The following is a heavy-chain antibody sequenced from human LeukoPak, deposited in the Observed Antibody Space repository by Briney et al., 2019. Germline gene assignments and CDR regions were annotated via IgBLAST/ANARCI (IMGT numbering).Heavy chain of an antibody. J-gene: IGHJ4*02. CDR2: VSKDGRVK. V-gene: IGHV3-30*03. Sequence: PGGSLRLSCAASGFTFSNYDIHWARQAPGEGLEWLAYVSKDGRVKHYADSVKDRFTASRDNSANTVYLQMNSLRPEDTAVYYCARDLMWLVDYWGQGTLLTVSS. D-gene: IGHD6-19*01. CDR1: GFTFSNYD. CDR3: ARDLMWLVDY.